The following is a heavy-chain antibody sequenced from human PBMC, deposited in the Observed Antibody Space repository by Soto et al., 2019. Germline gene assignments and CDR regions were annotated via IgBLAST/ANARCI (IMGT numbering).Heavy chain of an antibody. V-gene: IGHV3-23*01. J-gene: IGHJ4*02. Sequence: EVQLLESGGGLVQPGGSLRLSCAASGFTFNTYAMSWVCQAPGKGLEWVSAISGSGGSTYYPDSVKGRFTISRDNSKNTLYLQMNSLRAEDTAVYYCAKGLDYYGSAGLDYWGQGTLVTVSS. CDR1: GFTFNTYA. CDR2: ISGSGGST. D-gene: IGHD3-22*01. CDR3: AKGLDYYGSAGLDY.